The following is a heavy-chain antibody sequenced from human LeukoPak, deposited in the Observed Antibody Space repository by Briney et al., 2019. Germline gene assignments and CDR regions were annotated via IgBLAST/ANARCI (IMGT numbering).Heavy chain of an antibody. CDR3: AKQLGYCSDGSCYFPY. J-gene: IGHJ4*02. CDR2: ISNNGGYT. V-gene: IGHV3-23*01. CDR1: GFTFSSYA. Sequence: GGSLRLSCVASGFTFSSYAMSWVRQAPGKGLEWVSAISNNGGYTYYADSVQGRFTISRDNSKSTLCLQMNSLRAEDTAVYYCAKQLGYCSDGSCYFPYWGQGTLVTVSS. D-gene: IGHD2-15*01.